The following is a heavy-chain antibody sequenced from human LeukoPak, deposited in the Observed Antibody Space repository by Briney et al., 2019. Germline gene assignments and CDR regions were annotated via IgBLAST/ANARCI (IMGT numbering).Heavy chain of an antibody. CDR1: GYTFTSYG. Sequence: GASVKVSCKASGYTFTSYGISWVRQAAGQGLEWMGWISAYNGNTNYAQKLQGRVTMTTDTSTSTAYMELRSLRSDDTAVYYCARVPGSYYGSGSYSLYYWGQGTLVTVSS. D-gene: IGHD3-10*01. CDR3: ARVPGSYYGSGSYSLYY. J-gene: IGHJ4*02. CDR2: ISAYNGNT. V-gene: IGHV1-18*01.